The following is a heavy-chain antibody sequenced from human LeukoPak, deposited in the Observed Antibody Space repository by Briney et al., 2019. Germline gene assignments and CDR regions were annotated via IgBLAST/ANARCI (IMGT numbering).Heavy chain of an antibody. CDR2: IIPIFGTA. CDR1: GGTFSSYA. CDR3: AREDSGSAYYFDY. Sequence: PGASVKVSCKASGGTFSSYAISWVRQAPGQGLEWMGGIIPIFGTANYAQKFQGRVTITADESTSTAYMELSSLRSEDTVVYYCAREDSGSAYYFDYWGQGTLVTVSS. J-gene: IGHJ4*02. D-gene: IGHD1-26*01. V-gene: IGHV1-69*01.